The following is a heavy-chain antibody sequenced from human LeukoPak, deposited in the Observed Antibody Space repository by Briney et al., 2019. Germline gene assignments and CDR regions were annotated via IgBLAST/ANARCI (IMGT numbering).Heavy chain of an antibody. CDR2: IYYSGTT. Sequence: SETLSLTCTVSGGSISSYYRSWIRQPPGKGLEWIGYIYYSGTTNYNPSLKSRVTISVDTSKNQFSLKLSSVTAADTAVYYCARRSRGITIFGVAQYFDSWGQGTLVTVSS. J-gene: IGHJ4*02. V-gene: IGHV4-59*08. CDR3: ARRSRGITIFGVAQYFDS. D-gene: IGHD3-3*01. CDR1: GGSISSYY.